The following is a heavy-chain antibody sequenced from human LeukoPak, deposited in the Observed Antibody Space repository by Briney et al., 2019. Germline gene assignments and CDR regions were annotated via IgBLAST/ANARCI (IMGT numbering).Heavy chain of an antibody. Sequence: PGGFLRLSCAASGFTFDDYAMHWVRQAPGKGLEWVSGISWNSGSIGYADSVKGRFTISRDNAKNSLYLQMNSLRAEDTALYYCAKVGDWLGRYFDYWGQGTLVTVSS. CDR2: ISWNSGSI. CDR1: GFTFDDYA. D-gene: IGHD3-9*01. J-gene: IGHJ4*02. V-gene: IGHV3-9*01. CDR3: AKVGDWLGRYFDY.